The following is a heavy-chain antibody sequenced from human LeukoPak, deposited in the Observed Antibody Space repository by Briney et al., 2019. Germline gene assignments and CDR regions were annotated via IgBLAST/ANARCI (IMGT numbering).Heavy chain of an antibody. J-gene: IGHJ2*01. CDR1: GDSIRSGSYS. Sequence: SETLSLTCTVPGDSIRSGSYSWDWIRQPPGKGLEWIGSIYYGGNTYHNPSLKSRVTISVDTSKNQFSLKLSSVTAADTAVYYCARHRGGLPELNWYLDLWGRGTLVTVSS. V-gene: IGHV4-39*01. CDR3: ARHRGGLPELNWYLDL. D-gene: IGHD3-16*01. CDR2: IYYGGNT.